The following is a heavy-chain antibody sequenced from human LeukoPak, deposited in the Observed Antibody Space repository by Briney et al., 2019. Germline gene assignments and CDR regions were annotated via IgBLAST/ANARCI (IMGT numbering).Heavy chain of an antibody. D-gene: IGHD3-22*01. J-gene: IGHJ4*02. Sequence: PSETLSLTCTVSGGSISSGDYYWSWIRQPPGKGLEWIGYIYYSGSTNYNPSLKSRVTISVDTSKNQFSLKLSSVTAADTAVYYCARDHYYDSSGYYYGFDSWGQGTLVTVSS. CDR1: GGSISSGDYY. CDR2: IYYSGST. V-gene: IGHV4-61*08. CDR3: ARDHYYDSSGYYYGFDS.